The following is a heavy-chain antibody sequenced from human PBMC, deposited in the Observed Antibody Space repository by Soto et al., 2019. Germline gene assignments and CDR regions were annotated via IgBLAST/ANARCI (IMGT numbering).Heavy chain of an antibody. Sequence: SETLSLTCPVSGGSISSYYWSWIRQPPGKGLEWIGYIYYSGSTKYNPSLKSRVTISADTSNYQFSLKLSSVTAADTAVYYCARHRGNYFDYWGQGTLVTVSS. CDR3: ARHRGNYFDY. CDR2: IYYSGST. V-gene: IGHV4-59*01. J-gene: IGHJ4*02. CDR1: GGSISSYY.